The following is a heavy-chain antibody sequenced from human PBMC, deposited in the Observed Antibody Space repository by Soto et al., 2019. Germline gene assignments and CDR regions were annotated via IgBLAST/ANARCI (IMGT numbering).Heavy chain of an antibody. CDR3: ARGXXXSXXNWLDP. CDR1: GYTFTSYH. J-gene: IGHJ5*02. V-gene: IGHV1-8*01. Sequence: QVQLVQSGAEVKKPGASVKVSCKGSGYTFTSYHSNWVRQATGQXXXWMGWMNPTSGNTGYAQTLQGRVTMTWDTXXXXXXXXXXXXXXXXXXXXXXARGXXXSXXNWLDPWGQGTLVTVSS. CDR2: MNPTSGNT.